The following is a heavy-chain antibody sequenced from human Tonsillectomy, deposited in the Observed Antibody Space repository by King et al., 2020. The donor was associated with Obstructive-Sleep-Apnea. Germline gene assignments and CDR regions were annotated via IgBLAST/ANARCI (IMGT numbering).Heavy chain of an antibody. Sequence: LQLQESGPGLVKPSETLSLTCTVSGGSISSSLYYWGWIRQPPGRGLEWIGNIYYSGSTYYNPSLKSRITISVDKSKHQFSLKLSSVTAADTAVYFCARDRVRLNYAMYVWGQGTTVTVSS. CDR1: GGSISSSLYY. J-gene: IGHJ6*02. CDR3: ARDRVRLNYAMYV. D-gene: IGHD3-10*01. V-gene: IGHV4-39*07. CDR2: IYYSGST.